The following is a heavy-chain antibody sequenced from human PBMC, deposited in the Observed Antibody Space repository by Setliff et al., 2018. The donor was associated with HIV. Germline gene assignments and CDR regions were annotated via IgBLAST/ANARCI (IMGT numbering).Heavy chain of an antibody. J-gene: IGHJ5*02. Sequence: SETLSLTCTVSGDSITSNDDYWGWIRQPPGKGLQWIGIVHYNGRAYYDPSLKSRVSIPVDSSQTHFSLRLRSVTASDSAVYYCARYRSKLDWFAPWGQGALVTVSS. D-gene: IGHD1-26*01. V-gene: IGHV4-39*02. CDR1: GDSITSNDDY. CDR2: VHYNGRA. CDR3: ARYRSKLDWFAP.